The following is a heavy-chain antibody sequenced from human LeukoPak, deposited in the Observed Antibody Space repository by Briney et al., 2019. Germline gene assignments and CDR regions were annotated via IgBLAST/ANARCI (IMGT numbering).Heavy chain of an antibody. J-gene: IGHJ6*01. V-gene: IGHV4-34*01. D-gene: IGHD5-18*01. CDR3: GRGLRYGPYEF. CDR2: INHSGST. CDR1: GGSFSGYY. Sequence: PSETLSLTCAVYGGSFSGYYWSWIRQPPGKGLEWIGEINHSGSTNYNPSLKSRVTISVDTSKNQFSLKLSSVTGADTAVFYFGRGLRYGPYEFWGPGTPV.